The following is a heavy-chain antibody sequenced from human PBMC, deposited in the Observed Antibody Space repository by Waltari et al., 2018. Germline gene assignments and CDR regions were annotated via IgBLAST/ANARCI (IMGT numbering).Heavy chain of an antibody. V-gene: IGHV2-5*01. D-gene: IGHD6-6*01. J-gene: IGHJ4*02. CDR2: IYWNDDK. CDR3: AHSPSIKSSDLFDY. CDR1: GFSLSTSGVG. Sequence: QITLKESGPTLVKPTQTLTLTCTFSGFSLSTSGVGVGWIRQPPGKALEWLALIYWNDDKRYSPSLKSRLTITKDTSKNQVVLTMTNMDPVDTATYYCAHSPSIKSSDLFDYWGQGTLVTVSS.